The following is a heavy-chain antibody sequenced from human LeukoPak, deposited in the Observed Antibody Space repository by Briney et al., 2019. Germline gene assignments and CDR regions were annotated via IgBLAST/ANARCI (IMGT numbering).Heavy chain of an antibody. V-gene: IGHV3-21*01. CDR1: GFTFSSYS. D-gene: IGHD1-7*01. CDR2: ISSSSSYI. Sequence: GGPLRLSCAASGFTFSSYSMNWVRQAPGKGLEWVSSISSSSSYIYYADSVKGRFTISRDNAKNSLYLQMNSLRAEDTAVYYCARGGWNYVGLFDYWGQGTLVTVSS. J-gene: IGHJ4*02. CDR3: ARGGWNYVGLFDY.